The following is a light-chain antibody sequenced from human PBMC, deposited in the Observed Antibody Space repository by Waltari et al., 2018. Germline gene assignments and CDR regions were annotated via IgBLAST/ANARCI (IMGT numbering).Light chain of an antibody. Sequence: QSALTQPASVSGSPGQSITISCTGSSSDLGDYYYIPWFQQHPDKAPKLMIYEVSNRPAGVSDRFSGSKSGNTAYLTISGLQAEDEADYYCSSYIIRSTFVVFGGGTKLTVL. CDR2: EVS. V-gene: IGLV2-14*01. CDR3: SSYIIRSTFVV. J-gene: IGLJ3*02. CDR1: SSDLGDYYY.